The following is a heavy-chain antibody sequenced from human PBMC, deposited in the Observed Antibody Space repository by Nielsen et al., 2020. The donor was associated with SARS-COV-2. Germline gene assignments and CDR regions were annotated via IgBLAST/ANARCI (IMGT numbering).Heavy chain of an antibody. Sequence: SETLSLTCAVSGGSVSSNVWWTWVRQSPGQGLEWLGEDSHGGTTNYNPSLKSRVTMSVDTSKNQFSLKLSSVTAADTAIYYCVRAPDYDVLTGYYPDGFDVWGRGTMVTVSS. CDR3: VRAPDYDVLTGYYPDGFDV. J-gene: IGHJ3*01. D-gene: IGHD3-9*01. CDR1: GGSVSSNVW. V-gene: IGHV4-4*02. CDR2: DSHGGTT.